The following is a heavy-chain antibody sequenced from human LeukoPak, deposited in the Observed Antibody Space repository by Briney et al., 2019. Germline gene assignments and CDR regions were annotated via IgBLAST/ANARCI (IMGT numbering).Heavy chain of an antibody. Sequence: SVKVSFKASGGTFSSYAISWVRQAPGQGLEWMGGIIPTFGTANYAQKFQGRVTITTDESTSTAYMELSSLRSEDTAVYYCARAPDVAASGNYYYYYMDVWGKGTTVTVSS. V-gene: IGHV1-69*05. CDR1: GGTFSSYA. CDR3: ARAPDVAASGNYYYYYMDV. CDR2: IIPTFGTA. J-gene: IGHJ6*03. D-gene: IGHD2-15*01.